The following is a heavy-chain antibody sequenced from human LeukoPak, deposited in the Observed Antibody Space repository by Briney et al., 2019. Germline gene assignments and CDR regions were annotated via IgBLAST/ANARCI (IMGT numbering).Heavy chain of an antibody. D-gene: IGHD6-13*01. V-gene: IGHV4-34*01. CDR2: INHSGST. Sequence: SETLSLTCAVYGGSFSGYYWSWIRQPPGKGLEWIGEINHSGSTNYNPSLKSRVTISVDTSKNQFSLKLSSVTAADTAVYYCARDSSSWYWFDPWGQGTLVTVSS. CDR3: ARDSSSWYWFDP. CDR1: GGSFSGYY. J-gene: IGHJ5*02.